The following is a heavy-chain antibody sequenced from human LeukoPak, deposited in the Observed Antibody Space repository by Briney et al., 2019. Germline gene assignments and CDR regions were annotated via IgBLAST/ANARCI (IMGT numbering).Heavy chain of an antibody. D-gene: IGHD7-27*01. V-gene: IGHV3-21*01. Sequence: PGGSLRLSCAASGFTFSSYSMNWVRQAPGKGLGWVSSISSSSSYIYYADSVKGRFTISRDNAKNSLYLQMNSLRAEDTAVYYCARWGGLRGANWGTPATFFDYWGQGTLVTVSS. CDR2: ISSSSSYI. CDR3: ARWGGLRGANWGTPATFFDY. CDR1: GFTFSSYS. J-gene: IGHJ4*02.